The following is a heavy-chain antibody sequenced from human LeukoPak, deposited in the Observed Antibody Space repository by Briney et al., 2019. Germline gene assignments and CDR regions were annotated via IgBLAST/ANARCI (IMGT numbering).Heavy chain of an antibody. CDR1: GYTFTGYY. Sequence: ASVKVSCKASGYTFTGYYMHWVRQAPGQGLEWMGWINPNSGGTNYAQKFQGRVTMTRDTSISTAYMELSRLRSDDTAVYYCARSGIGGANDAFDIWGQGTMVTVSS. CDR2: INPNSGGT. V-gene: IGHV1-2*02. CDR3: ARSGIGGANDAFDI. J-gene: IGHJ3*02. D-gene: IGHD1-26*01.